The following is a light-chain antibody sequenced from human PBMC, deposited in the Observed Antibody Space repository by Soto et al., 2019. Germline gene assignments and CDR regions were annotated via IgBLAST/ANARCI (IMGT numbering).Light chain of an antibody. CDR2: GAS. Sequence: EIVLTQSPATLSVSPGERATLFCRASQSVSSTYLAWYQRKPGQAPRLLIYGASSRATGIPDRFSGSGSGTDFTLTISRLEPEDFAVYYCQQYGNSPFTFGQGTRLEIK. V-gene: IGKV3-20*01. J-gene: IGKJ5*01. CDR1: QSVSSTY. CDR3: QQYGNSPFT.